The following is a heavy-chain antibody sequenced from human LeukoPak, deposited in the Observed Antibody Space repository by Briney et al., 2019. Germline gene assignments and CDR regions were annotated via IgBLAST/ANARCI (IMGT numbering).Heavy chain of an antibody. Sequence: SETMSLTCTVSGGSISSRSYYWGWIRQPPGKGLEWIGSIYYSGNTYYNPCPKSPVTISLATSKHQFSLTLGPVTAADTAVYYCASYISTPGRRNLDCWGQGTLVTVSS. CDR3: ASYISTPGRRNLDC. CDR2: IYYSGNT. J-gene: IGHJ4*02. D-gene: IGHD2-15*01. V-gene: IGHV4-39*01. CDR1: GGSISSRSYY.